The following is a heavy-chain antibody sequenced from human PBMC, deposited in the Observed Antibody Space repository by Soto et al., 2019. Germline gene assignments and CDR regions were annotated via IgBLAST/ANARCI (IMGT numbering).Heavy chain of an antibody. CDR1: GFTFSSYG. V-gene: IGHV3-30*18. CDR2: ISYDGSNK. Sequence: GGSLRLSCAASGFTFSSYGMHWVRQAPGKGLEWVAVISYDGSNKYYADSVKGRFTISRDNSKNTLYLQINSLRAEDAAVYFCAKQVPPVCTRTACSFDCWGQGT. D-gene: IGHD2-2*01. CDR3: AKQVPPVCTRTACSFDC. J-gene: IGHJ4*02.